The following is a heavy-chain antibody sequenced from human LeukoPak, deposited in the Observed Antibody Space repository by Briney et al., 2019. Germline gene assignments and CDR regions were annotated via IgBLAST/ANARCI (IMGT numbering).Heavy chain of an antibody. V-gene: IGHV4-34*01. CDR3: ARSGYSMGFDY. Sequence: SETLSLTCAVYGGSFSGYYWGWIRQPPGKGLEWIGEINHSGSTNYNPSLKSRVTISVDTSKNQFSLKLSSVTAADTAVYYCARSGYSMGFDYWGQGTLVTVSS. D-gene: IGHD6-13*01. J-gene: IGHJ4*02. CDR1: GGSFSGYY. CDR2: INHSGST.